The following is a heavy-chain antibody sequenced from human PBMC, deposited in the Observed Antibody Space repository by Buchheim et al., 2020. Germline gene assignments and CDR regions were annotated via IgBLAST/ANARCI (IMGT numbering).Heavy chain of an antibody. J-gene: IGHJ4*02. Sequence: QVQLQESGPGLVKPSQTLSLTCTVSGGSISSGSYYWSWIRQPAGKGLEWIGRIYTSGSTNYNPSLKSRVTLSVDTSKNQFSLKLSSVTAADTAVYYCARAPYYYDSSGLYYFDYWGQGTL. CDR1: GGSISSGSYY. D-gene: IGHD3-22*01. V-gene: IGHV4-61*02. CDR2: IYTSGST. CDR3: ARAPYYYDSSGLYYFDY.